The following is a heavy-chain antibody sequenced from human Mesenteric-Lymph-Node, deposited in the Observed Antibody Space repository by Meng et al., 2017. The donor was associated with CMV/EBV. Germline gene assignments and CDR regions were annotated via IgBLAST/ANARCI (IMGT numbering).Heavy chain of an antibody. V-gene: IGHV4-34*01. Sequence: GSLRLSCAVYGGSFSGYYWSWIRQPPGKGLEWIGEINHSGSTNYNPSLKSRVTISVDTSKNQFSLKLSSVTAADTAVYYCARLRGRRSAFDIWGQGTMVTVSS. J-gene: IGHJ3*02. CDR2: INHSGST. D-gene: IGHD2-15*01. CDR3: ARLRGRRSAFDI. CDR1: GGSFSGYY.